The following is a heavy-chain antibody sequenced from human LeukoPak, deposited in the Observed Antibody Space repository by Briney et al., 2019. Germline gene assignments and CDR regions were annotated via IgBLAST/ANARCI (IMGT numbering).Heavy chain of an antibody. CDR1: GFTFSYYA. D-gene: IGHD2-15*01. Sequence: GGCLRLSCAASGFTFSYYAMSWVRQAPGKGLEWVSDISGSGSRADYADSVKGRFTVSRDNSKNTLYLQMNSLRAEDTAVYYCAKDVRGGCSGGSCYYWGQGTLVTVSS. V-gene: IGHV3-23*01. CDR3: AKDVRGGCSGGSCYY. J-gene: IGHJ4*02. CDR2: ISGSGSRA.